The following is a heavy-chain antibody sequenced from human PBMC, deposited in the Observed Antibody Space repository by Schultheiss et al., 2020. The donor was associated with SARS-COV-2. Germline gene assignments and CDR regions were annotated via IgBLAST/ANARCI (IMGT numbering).Heavy chain of an antibody. D-gene: IGHD2-2*02. CDR1: GFTFSSYS. CDR2: ISSSSSYI. Sequence: GGSLRLSCAASGFTFSSYSMNWVRQAPGKGLEWVSSISSSSSYIYYADSVKGRFTISRDNAKNSLYLQMNSLRAEDTAVYYCARERRFGYCSSTSCYTGLDYWGQGTLVTVSS. J-gene: IGHJ4*02. V-gene: IGHV3-21*01. CDR3: ARERRFGYCSSTSCYTGLDY.